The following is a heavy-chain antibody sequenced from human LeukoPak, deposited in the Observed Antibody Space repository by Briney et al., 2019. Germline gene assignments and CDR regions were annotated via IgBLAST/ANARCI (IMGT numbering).Heavy chain of an antibody. J-gene: IGHJ4*02. CDR2: INSDGSST. V-gene: IGHV3-74*01. D-gene: IGHD6-19*01. CDR3: AKDPVGSGYFDY. CDR1: RFSFNTYW. Sequence: GGSLRLSCAASRFSFNTYWMHWVRQVPGMGLVWVSRINSDGSSTSYADSVKGRFTISRDNSKNTLYLQMNSLRAEDTAVYYCAKDPVGSGYFDYWGQGTLVTVSS.